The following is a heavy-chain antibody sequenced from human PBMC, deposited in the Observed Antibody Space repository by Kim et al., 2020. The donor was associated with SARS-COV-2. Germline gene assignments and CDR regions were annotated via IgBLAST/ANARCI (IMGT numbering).Heavy chain of an antibody. Sequence: SETLSLTCAVYGGSFSGYYWSWIRQPPGKGLEWIGEINHSGSTNYNPSLKSRVTISVDTSKNQFSLKLSSVTAADTAVYYCARAHYDFWSGYWYYFDYWGQGTLVTVSS. CDR3: ARAHYDFWSGYWYYFDY. V-gene: IGHV4-34*01. J-gene: IGHJ4*02. D-gene: IGHD3-3*01. CDR2: INHSGST. CDR1: GGSFSGYY.